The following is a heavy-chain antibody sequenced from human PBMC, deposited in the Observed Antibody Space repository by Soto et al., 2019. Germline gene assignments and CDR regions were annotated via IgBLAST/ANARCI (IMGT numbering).Heavy chain of an antibody. CDR1: GDSVSSNSAA. D-gene: IGHD3-10*01. Sequence: QVQLQQSGPGLVKPSQTLSLTCAISGDSVSSNSAAWNWIRQSPSRGLEWLGRTYYRSKWYNDYALSVKRRITINPDTSKNQFSLQLNSVTPEDTAVYYCARGWFGERYYYYYYMDVWGKGTTVTVSS. V-gene: IGHV6-1*01. CDR2: TYYRSKWYN. CDR3: ARGWFGERYYYYYYMDV. J-gene: IGHJ6*03.